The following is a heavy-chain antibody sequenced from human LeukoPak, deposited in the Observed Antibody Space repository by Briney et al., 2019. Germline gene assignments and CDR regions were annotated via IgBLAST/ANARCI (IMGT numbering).Heavy chain of an antibody. CDR3: ARHYGP. D-gene: IGHD3-10*01. CDR2: IYHSGSGST. CDR1: GGSISSGGHS. Sequence: PSETLSLTCTVSGGSISSGGHSWSWIRQPPGKGLEWIGYIYHSGSGSTYYNPSLKSRVTISVDTSKNQFSLKLNSVTATDTAVYYCARHYGPWGQGTLVTVSS. J-gene: IGHJ4*02. V-gene: IGHV4-30-2*03.